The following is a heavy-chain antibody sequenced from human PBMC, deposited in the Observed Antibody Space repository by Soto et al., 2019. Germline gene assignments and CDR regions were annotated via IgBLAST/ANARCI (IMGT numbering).Heavy chain of an antibody. D-gene: IGHD7-27*01. CDR2: IYKTGNT. V-gene: IGHV4-39*01. Sequence: QLQLEESGPGLVKPSETLSLTCIVSGGSISSSNYYWAWIRQPPGMGLEWIGSIYKTGNTNYNPSLKRRVAISVDTSKNHLSLRLRSVTAADTAVYYCARHLGCGSIGCPDDGFDIWGQGTVVTVSS. J-gene: IGHJ3*02. CDR1: GGSISSSNYY. CDR3: ARHLGCGSIGCPDDGFDI.